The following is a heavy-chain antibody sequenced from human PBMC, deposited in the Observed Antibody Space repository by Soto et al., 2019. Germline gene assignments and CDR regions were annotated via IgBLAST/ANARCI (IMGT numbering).Heavy chain of an antibody. D-gene: IGHD3-16*01. CDR3: ARDQGGQSGDFIFDT. V-gene: IGHV3-33*01. CDR1: GFSFSDYV. Sequence: QVQLVESGGGVVQPGRSLRLSCAASGFSFSDYVMHWVRQAPGKGLDWVAVMWYHGRDLFYADSVKGRFTISRDNSKNTLYLQMNSLRVEYTAVYYCARDQGGQSGDFIFDTWGQGTLVTVSS. CDR2: MWYHGRDL. J-gene: IGHJ4*02.